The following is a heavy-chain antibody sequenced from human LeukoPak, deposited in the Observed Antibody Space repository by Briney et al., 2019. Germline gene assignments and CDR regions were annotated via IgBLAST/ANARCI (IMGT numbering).Heavy chain of an antibody. Sequence: SVKVSCKASGYTFTGYFMHWVRQAPGQGLEWMGGIIPIFGTANYAQKFQGRVTITADKSTSTAYMELSSLRSEDTAVYYCAREDRGYSYGYRYWGQGTLVTVSS. CDR3: AREDRGYSYGYRY. V-gene: IGHV1-69*06. D-gene: IGHD5-18*01. CDR1: GYTFTGYF. J-gene: IGHJ4*02. CDR2: IIPIFGTA.